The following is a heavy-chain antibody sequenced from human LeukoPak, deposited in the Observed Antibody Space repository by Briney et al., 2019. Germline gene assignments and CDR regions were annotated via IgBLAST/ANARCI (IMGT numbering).Heavy chain of an antibody. CDR3: ARNLKYYDFWSGYYPVAFDI. J-gene: IGHJ3*02. V-gene: IGHV4-30-2*01. CDR2: IYHSGST. Sequence: SQTLSLTCAVSGGSISSGGYSWSWIRQPPGKGLEWIGYIYHSGSTYYNPPLKSRVTISVDRSKNQFSLKLSSVTAADTAVYYCARNLKYYDFWSGYYPVAFDIWGQGTMVTVSS. CDR1: GGSISSGGYS. D-gene: IGHD3-3*01.